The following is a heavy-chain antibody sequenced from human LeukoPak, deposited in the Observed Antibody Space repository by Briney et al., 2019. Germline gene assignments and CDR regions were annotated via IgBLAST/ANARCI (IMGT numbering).Heavy chain of an antibody. CDR1: GFTFSSYG. Sequence: GGSLRLSCAASGFTFSSYGMHWVRQAPGKGLEWVAVIWYDGSNKYYADSVKGRFTISRDNSKNTLYLQMNSLRAEDTAVYYCARGGGLRYSAYHEGFDPWGQGTLVTVSS. CDR2: IWYDGSNK. J-gene: IGHJ5*02. CDR3: ARGGGLRYSAYHEGFDP. D-gene: IGHD3-9*01. V-gene: IGHV3-33*01.